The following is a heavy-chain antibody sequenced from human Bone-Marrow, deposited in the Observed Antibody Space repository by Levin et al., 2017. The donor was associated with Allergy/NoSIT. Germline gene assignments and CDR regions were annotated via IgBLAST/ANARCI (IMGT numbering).Heavy chain of an antibody. CDR3: ARDGGSRRPAGATVTTGIDGGYYYGMDV. CDR1: GFTFSSYA. D-gene: IGHD4-17*01. V-gene: IGHV3-30*04. J-gene: IGHJ6*02. CDR2: ISYDGSNK. Sequence: GESLKISCAASGFTFSSYAMHWVRQAPGKGLEWVAVISYDGSNKYYADSVKGRFTISRDNSKNTLYLQMNSLRAEDTAVYYCARDGGSRRPAGATVTTGIDGGYYYGMDVWGQGTTVTVSS.